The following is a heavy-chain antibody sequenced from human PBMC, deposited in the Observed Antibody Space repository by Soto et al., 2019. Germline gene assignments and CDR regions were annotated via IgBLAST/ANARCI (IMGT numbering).Heavy chain of an antibody. D-gene: IGHD2-15*01. CDR1: GSTFGTCA. CDR2: INAGNGNT. J-gene: IGHJ4*02. CDR3: AREWATVVTEYFDY. Sequence: ASVKLSCKASGSTFGTCAMHWVRQAPGQRLEWMGWINAGNGNTKYSQKFQGRVTITRDTSASTAYMELNSLRSEDTAVYYCAREWATVVTEYFDYWGQGTLVTVSS. V-gene: IGHV1-3*01.